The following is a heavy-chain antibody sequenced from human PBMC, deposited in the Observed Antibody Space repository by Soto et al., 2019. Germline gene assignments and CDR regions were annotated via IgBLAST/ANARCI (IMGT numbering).Heavy chain of an antibody. Sequence: SETLSLTCAVSGGSISSGGYSWSWIRQPPGKGLEWIGYIYTGGSPIYNPSLKSRVTMSVDTSENQFSLRLSSVTAADTAVYYCARDIVGAGTFDFWGQGTLVTVSS. V-gene: IGHV4-30-2*01. CDR3: ARDIVGAGTFDF. J-gene: IGHJ4*02. D-gene: IGHD1-26*01. CDR1: GGSISSGGYS. CDR2: IYTGGSP.